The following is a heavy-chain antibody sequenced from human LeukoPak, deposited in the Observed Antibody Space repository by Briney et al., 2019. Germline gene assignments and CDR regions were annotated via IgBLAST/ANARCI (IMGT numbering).Heavy chain of an antibody. CDR3: ARLVWSPGQQRNLYYFDY. CDR1: GGSISSGGYS. D-gene: IGHD6-13*01. CDR2: IYHSGST. J-gene: IGHJ4*02. V-gene: IGHV4-30-2*01. Sequence: SQTLSLTCAVSGGSISSGGYSWSWIRQPPGKGLEWIGYIYHSGSTYYNPSLKSRVTISVDRSKNQFSLKLSSVTAADTAVYYCARLVWSPGQQRNLYYFDYWGQGTLVTVSS.